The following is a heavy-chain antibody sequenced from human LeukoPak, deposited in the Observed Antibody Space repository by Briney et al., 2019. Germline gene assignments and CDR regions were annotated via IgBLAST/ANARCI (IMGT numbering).Heavy chain of an antibody. V-gene: IGHV3-9*01. CDR1: GFTFDDYA. CDR2: ISWNSGRI. CDR3: AKGIGYSYDYFFDY. D-gene: IGHD5-18*01. J-gene: IGHJ4*02. Sequence: GGSLRLSCAASGFTFDDYAMHWVRQAPGKGLEWVSGISWNSGRIGYADSVKGRFTISRDNAKNSLYMQMNSLRPEDTALYYCAKGIGYSYDYFFDYWGQGTLVTVSS.